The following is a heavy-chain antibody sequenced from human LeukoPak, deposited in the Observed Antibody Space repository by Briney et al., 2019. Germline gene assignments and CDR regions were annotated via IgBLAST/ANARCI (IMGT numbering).Heavy chain of an antibody. J-gene: IGHJ3*02. CDR2: ISAYNGNT. CDR1: GGTFSSYA. V-gene: IGHV1-18*01. Sequence: ASVKVSCKASGGTFSSYAIGWVRQAPGQGLEWMGWISAYNGNTNYAQKLQGRVTMTTDTSTSTAYMELRSLRSDDTAVYYCARWPENYDATDAFDIWGQGTMVTVSS. CDR3: ARWPENYDATDAFDI. D-gene: IGHD4/OR15-4a*01.